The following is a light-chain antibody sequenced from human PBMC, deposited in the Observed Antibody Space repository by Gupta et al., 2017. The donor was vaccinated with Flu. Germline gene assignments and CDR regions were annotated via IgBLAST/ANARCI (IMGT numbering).Light chain of an antibody. CDR3: SSYAGSNNFGV. V-gene: IGLV2-8*01. Sequence: QSALTQPPSASGSPGQSVTISCTGTSSDVGGYNYVSWYQQHPGKAPKLMIYEVSKRPSGVPDRFSGSKSGTTASLTISGLQAEDEADYYCSSYAGSNNFGVFGGGTKLTGL. CDR2: EVS. J-gene: IGLJ2*01. CDR1: SSDVGGYNY.